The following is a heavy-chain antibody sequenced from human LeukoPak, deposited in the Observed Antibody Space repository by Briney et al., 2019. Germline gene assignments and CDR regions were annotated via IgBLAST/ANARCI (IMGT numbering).Heavy chain of an antibody. J-gene: IGHJ4*02. V-gene: IGHV4-59*01. CDR1: GGSISSYY. CDR2: IYYSGST. CDR3: ARVTRHGSDY. D-gene: IGHD1-26*01. Sequence: PSETLSLTCTVSGGSISSYYWSWIRQPPGKGLEWIGYIYYSGSTNYNPSLKSRVTISVDTSNDQFSLKLSSVTAADTAVYYCARVTRHGSDYWGQGTLATVSS.